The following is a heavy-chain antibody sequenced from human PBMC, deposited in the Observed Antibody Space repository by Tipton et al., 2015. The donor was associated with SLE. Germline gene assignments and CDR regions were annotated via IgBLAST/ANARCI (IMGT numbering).Heavy chain of an antibody. J-gene: IGHJ4*02. V-gene: IGHV1-2*06. D-gene: IGHD3-10*01. CDR3: ARAGDSAWFSHTFDY. CDR1: KYTFTGYY. CDR2: INPNSGGT. Sequence: QLVQSGAEVKKPGASVKVSCKASKYTFTGYYMHWVRQAPGQGLEWMGRINPNSGGTNYAQKFQGRVTMTRDTSISTAYMELSRLTYDDTAVYYCARAGDSAWFSHTFDYWGQGTLVTVSS.